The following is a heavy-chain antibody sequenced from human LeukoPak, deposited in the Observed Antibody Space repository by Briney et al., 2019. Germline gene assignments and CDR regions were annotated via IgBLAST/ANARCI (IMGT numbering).Heavy chain of an antibody. D-gene: IGHD6-13*01. J-gene: IGHJ5*02. CDR1: GGTFSNYA. CDR2: IIPSLGIA. V-gene: IGHV1-69*04. CDR3: ARLGTYRSSWSGWFDP. Sequence: SVNVSFKASGGTFSNYAIRWVGQAPGQGLDWMGRIIPSLGIAYYAQKFQGRVTITADKSTRTAYMELSSLRSENTPVYYCARLGTYRSSWSGWFDPWGQGTLVTVSS.